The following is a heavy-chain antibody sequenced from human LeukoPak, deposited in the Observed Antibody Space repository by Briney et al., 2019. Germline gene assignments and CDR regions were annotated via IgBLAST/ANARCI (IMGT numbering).Heavy chain of an antibody. Sequence: GGSLRLSCAASGFTFSSYAMSWVRQAPGKGLEWVSAISGSGGSTYYADSVKGRFTISRDNSKNTLYLQMNSLRAEDTAVYYCAKDVTPHSAYYYYYGMDVWGQGTTVTVSS. D-gene: IGHD1-14*01. J-gene: IGHJ6*02. CDR3: AKDVTPHSAYYYYYGMDV. CDR2: ISGSGGST. V-gene: IGHV3-23*01. CDR1: GFTFSSYA.